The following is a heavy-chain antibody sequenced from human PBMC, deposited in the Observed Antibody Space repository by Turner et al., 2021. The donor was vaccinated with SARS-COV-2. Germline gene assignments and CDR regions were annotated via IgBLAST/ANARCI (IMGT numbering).Heavy chain of an antibody. CDR1: GYTFTGYF. Sequence: QVQLVQSGAEVKKPGASVKVSCKASGYTFTGYFMHWVRQAPGQGLEWMGWMNPNSGNTGYAQKFQGRVTMTRNTSISTAYMELSSLRSEDTAAYYCATATQLTVWFDPWGQGTLVTVSS. V-gene: IGHV1-8*02. D-gene: IGHD3-9*01. CDR3: ATATQLTVWFDP. CDR2: MNPNSGNT. J-gene: IGHJ5*02.